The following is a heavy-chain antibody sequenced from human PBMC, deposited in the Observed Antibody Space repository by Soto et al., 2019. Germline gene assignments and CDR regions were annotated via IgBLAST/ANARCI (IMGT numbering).Heavy chain of an antibody. D-gene: IGHD6-13*01. J-gene: IGHJ2*01. CDR3: VTSPSSSWPYWYFDL. Sequence: ASVKVSCKASGYTFTIYGISWVRQAPGQGLEWMGWISAYNGNTNYAQKLQGRVTMTTDTSTSTAYMELRSLRSDDTAVYYCVTSPSSSWPYWYFDLWGRGTLVTVSS. V-gene: IGHV1-18*01. CDR1: GYTFTIYG. CDR2: ISAYNGNT.